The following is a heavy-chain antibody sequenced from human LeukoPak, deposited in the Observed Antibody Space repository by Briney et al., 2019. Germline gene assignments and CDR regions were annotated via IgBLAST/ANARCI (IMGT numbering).Heavy chain of an antibody. CDR2: INQDGSEE. V-gene: IGHV3-7*01. CDR1: GFTFSHYW. Sequence: GGSLGLSCAASGFTFSHYWMTWVRQAPGKGLEWVAHINQDGSEEHYMDSVKARFTISRDNAKNPLSLQMNSLRAEDTAVYYCVRDGGVSGYDLLDYWGQGTWSPSPQ. D-gene: IGHD5-12*01. J-gene: IGHJ4*02. CDR3: VRDGGVSGYDLLDY.